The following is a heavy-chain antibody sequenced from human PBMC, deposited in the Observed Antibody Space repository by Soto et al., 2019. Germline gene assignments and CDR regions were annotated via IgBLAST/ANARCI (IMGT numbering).Heavy chain of an antibody. CDR1: GFSFRSHG. CDR3: AKDHRNGGSRVDY. CDR2: ISYDGSIS. J-gene: IGHJ4*02. D-gene: IGHD2-15*01. Sequence: QVQLVESGGGVVQPGRSLRLSCAASGFSFRSHGMHWVRQAPGKGLEWVAVISYDGSISYYADSVKDRFTISRDNSNNALYLQMSSLRPEDTAVYFCAKDHRNGGSRVDYWGQGTLVTVSS. V-gene: IGHV3-30*18.